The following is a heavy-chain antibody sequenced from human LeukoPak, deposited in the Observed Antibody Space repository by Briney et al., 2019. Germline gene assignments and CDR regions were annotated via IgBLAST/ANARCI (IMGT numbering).Heavy chain of an antibody. D-gene: IGHD3-9*01. J-gene: IGHJ4*02. CDR3: AKETDILTGYLY. Sequence: GRSLRLSCAASGFTFDDYAMHWVRQAPGKGLEWVSGISGSGGSTYYADSVKGRFTISRDNSKNTLYLQMNSLRAEDTAVYYCAKETDILTGYLYWGQGTLVTVSS. CDR2: ISGSGGST. CDR1: GFTFDDYA. V-gene: IGHV3-23*01.